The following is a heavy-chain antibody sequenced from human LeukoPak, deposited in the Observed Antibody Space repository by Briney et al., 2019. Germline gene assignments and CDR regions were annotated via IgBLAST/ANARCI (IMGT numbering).Heavy chain of an antibody. Sequence: GGSLRLSCAPSGFTFSDFAMSWVRQAPGKGLEWVSVIYSDGITYYADSVQGRFTISRDFSKNTLYLQMNSLRVEDTAVYYCARDRVRTDGDNPFYYWGQGTLVTVSS. CDR2: IYSDGIT. CDR3: ARDRVRTDGDNPFYY. J-gene: IGHJ4*02. CDR1: GFTFSDFA. D-gene: IGHD5-24*01. V-gene: IGHV3-66*01.